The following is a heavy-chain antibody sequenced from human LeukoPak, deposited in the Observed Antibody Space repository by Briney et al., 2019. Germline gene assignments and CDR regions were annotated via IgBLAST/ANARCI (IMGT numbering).Heavy chain of an antibody. V-gene: IGHV4-39*01. D-gene: IGHD3-10*01. CDR1: GGSISSSSYY. CDR2: IYDSGST. CDR3: ARLVKVILLYEGGFDY. Sequence: SETLSLTCTVSGGSISSSSYYWGWIRQPPGKGLDRIGHIYDSGSTSYNPSRKSRVTISVDTSKNQFSLKLSSVTAGDTAVYYCARLVKVILLYEGGFDYWGQGTLVTVPS. J-gene: IGHJ4*02.